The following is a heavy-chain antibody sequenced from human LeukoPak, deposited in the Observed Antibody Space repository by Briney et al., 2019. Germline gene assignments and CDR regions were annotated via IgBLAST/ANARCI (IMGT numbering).Heavy chain of an antibody. D-gene: IGHD6-13*01. CDR1: GYTFTGYY. J-gene: IGHJ3*02. V-gene: IGHV1-2*02. CDR3: ARGSEAAPGAFDI. CDR2: INPNSGGT. Sequence: GASVKVSCKASGYTFTGYYMHWVRQAPGQGLEWMGWINPNSGGTNYAQKFQGRVTMTRDTSISTAYMELSRLRSDDTAVYYCARGSEAAPGAFDIWGQGTIVTVSS.